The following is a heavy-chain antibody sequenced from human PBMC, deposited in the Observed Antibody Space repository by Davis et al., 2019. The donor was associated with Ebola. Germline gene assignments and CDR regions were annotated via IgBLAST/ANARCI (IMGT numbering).Heavy chain of an antibody. Sequence: GGSLRLSCAASGFTFSSYWMSWVRQAPGKGLEWVANIKQDGSEKYYVDSVKGRFTISRDNAKNSLYLQMNSLRAEDTAVYYRARVMLTTGLYYYYGMDVWGQGTTVTVSS. D-gene: IGHD4-11*01. CDR2: IKQDGSEK. CDR1: GFTFSSYW. V-gene: IGHV3-7*03. J-gene: IGHJ6*02. CDR3: ARVMLTTGLYYYYGMDV.